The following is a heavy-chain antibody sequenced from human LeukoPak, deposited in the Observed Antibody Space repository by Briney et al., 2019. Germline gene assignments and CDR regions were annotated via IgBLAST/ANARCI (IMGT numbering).Heavy chain of an antibody. CDR1: GGSFGDHF. J-gene: IGHJ3*02. CDR2: INHRGIT. D-gene: IGHD5-12*01. V-gene: IGHV4-34*01. Sequence: SETLSLTCGLSGGSFGDHFWNWIRQSPTRGLEWIGEINHRGITYYNPSLKSRLTISIDPSKNQFSLTLRSVTATDTAIYYCARSRYSHDAFHIWGQGTVVTVSS. CDR3: ARSRYSHDAFHI.